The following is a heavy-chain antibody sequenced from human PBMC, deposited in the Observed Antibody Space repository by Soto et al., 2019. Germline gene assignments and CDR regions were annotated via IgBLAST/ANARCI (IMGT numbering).Heavy chain of an antibody. CDR1: GYRFSDFG. V-gene: IGHV1-18*04. J-gene: IGHJ4*02. CDR3: ASSAYYEEPGAFEY. Sequence: QVHLVQSGGELKKPGASVKVSCKASGYRFSDFGITWVRQAPGQGLEWMGWISGKNGNTNYAQKVQGRVTLTADTSTSTAYMEMRALTSADTGIYYCASSAYYEEPGAFEYWGQGTAVTVSS. D-gene: IGHD1-26*01. CDR2: ISGKNGNT.